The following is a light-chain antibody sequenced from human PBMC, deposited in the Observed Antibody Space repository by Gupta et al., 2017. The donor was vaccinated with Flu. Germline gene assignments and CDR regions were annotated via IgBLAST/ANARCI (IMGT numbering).Light chain of an antibody. CDR1: QSISSW. V-gene: IGKV1-5*03. Sequence: LSASVGDRVTITCRASQSISSWLAWYQQKPGKAPNLLIYKASSLESGVPSRFSGSGSGTEFTLTISSLQPDDFATYFCQQYNSYSKTFGQGT. CDR3: QQYNSYSKT. CDR2: KAS. J-gene: IGKJ1*01.